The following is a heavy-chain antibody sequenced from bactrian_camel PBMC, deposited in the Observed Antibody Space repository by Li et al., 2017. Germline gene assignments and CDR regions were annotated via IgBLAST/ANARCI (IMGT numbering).Heavy chain of an antibody. V-gene: IGHV3S42*01. CDR2: IAYDGWVS. Sequence: VQLVESGGGQVQPGGSLRLSCIASGFQFGDYPMSWVRQGPGKDLEWLAQIAYDGWVSRYNDPAKGRYTISRDNAKNTLYLQMNSLNPEDTAMYYCTKDHSYDTRISVQNTRGQGTQVT. J-gene: IGHJ4*01. CDR1: GFQFGDYP. D-gene: IGHD3*01.